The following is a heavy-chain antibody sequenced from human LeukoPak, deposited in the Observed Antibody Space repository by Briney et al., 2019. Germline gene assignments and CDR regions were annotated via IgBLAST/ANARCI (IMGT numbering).Heavy chain of an antibody. V-gene: IGHV4-38-2*02. CDR3: ARVGSPIPHFDY. CDR1: GYTISSCFY. D-gene: IGHD2-21*01. Sequence: PSETLSVTRTVSGYTISSCFYWGLVRQPPGKGLEWIGSIYYSGSPYYHPSLRSRLTLSVDTSKLQFSLKLSSVTAADTAVYYCARVGSPIPHFDYWGQGTLVTVSS. CDR2: IYYSGSP. J-gene: IGHJ4*02.